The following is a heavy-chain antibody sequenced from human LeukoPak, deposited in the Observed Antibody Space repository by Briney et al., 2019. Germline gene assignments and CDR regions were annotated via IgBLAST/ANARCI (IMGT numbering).Heavy chain of an antibody. CDR2: IYRDGSTT. CDR1: GFGFSRYW. J-gene: IGHJ4*02. Sequence: GGSLRLSCAASGFGFSRYWMHWVRQAPGTGLKWVSRIYRDGSTTDYADSVKGRFSISRDNAKNSLYLQMNSLRAEDTAVYYCASSGSAPLDYWGQGTLVTVSS. D-gene: IGHD6-19*01. V-gene: IGHV3-74*01. CDR3: ASSGSAPLDY.